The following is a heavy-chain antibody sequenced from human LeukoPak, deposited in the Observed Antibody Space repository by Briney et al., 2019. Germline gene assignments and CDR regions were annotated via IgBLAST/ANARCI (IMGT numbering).Heavy chain of an antibody. CDR2: IYHSGST. CDR1: GYSISSSYY. J-gene: IGHJ4*02. V-gene: IGHV4-38-2*01. Sequence: PSETLSLTCAVSGYSISSSYYWGWIRQPPEKGLEWIGSIYHSGSTYYNPSFKSRVTISVDTSRNQFSLKLRSVTAADTAVYYCARGVTSISQGSYGYWGQGTLVTVSS. D-gene: IGHD3-10*01. CDR3: ARGVTSISQGSYGY.